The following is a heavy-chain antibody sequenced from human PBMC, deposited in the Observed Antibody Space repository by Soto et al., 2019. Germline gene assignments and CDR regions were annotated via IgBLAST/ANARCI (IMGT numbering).Heavy chain of an antibody. J-gene: IGHJ4*02. CDR1: GFTFSSYG. Sequence: QVQLVESGGGVVQPGRSLRLSCAASGFTFSSYGMHWVRQAPGKGLEWVAVISYDGSNKYYADSVKGRFTISRDNSKNTLYLQMNSLRAEDTAVYYCASGGSCYYWGQGTLVTVS. CDR2: ISYDGSNK. CDR3: ASGGSCYY. D-gene: IGHD2-15*01. V-gene: IGHV3-30*03.